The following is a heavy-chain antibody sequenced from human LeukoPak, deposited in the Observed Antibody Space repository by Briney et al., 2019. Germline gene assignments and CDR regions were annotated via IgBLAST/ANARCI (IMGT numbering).Heavy chain of an antibody. CDR2: LSGSGGST. CDR3: AKDREYSYGPAYFDY. Sequence: GGSLRLSCAASGFHFSTYAISSVRPSPGKGLEYFSALSGSGGSTYYAYSVKGRFTISRDNSKNTLYLQMTILRAEDTAVYYCAKDREYSYGPAYFDYWGQGTLVTVSS. J-gene: IGHJ4*02. D-gene: IGHD5-18*01. CDR1: GFHFSTYA. V-gene: IGHV3-23*01.